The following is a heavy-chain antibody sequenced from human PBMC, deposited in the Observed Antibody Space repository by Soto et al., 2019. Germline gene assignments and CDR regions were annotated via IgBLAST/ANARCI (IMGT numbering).Heavy chain of an antibody. J-gene: IGHJ4*02. V-gene: IGHV3-7*05. CDR1: GFTFSTYW. CDR3: VRSGRPADL. D-gene: IGHD2-21*01. Sequence: GGSLRLSCAASGFTFSTYWMNWVRQAPGKGLEWVAIMKEDGSEKYYVDSVKGRFTISRDNAKNSLYLEMNSLRAEDTAVYYCVRSGRPADLWGQGTLVTVSS. CDR2: MKEDGSEK.